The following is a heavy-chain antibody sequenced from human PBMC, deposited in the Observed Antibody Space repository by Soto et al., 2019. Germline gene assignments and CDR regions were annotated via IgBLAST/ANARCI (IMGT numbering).Heavy chain of an antibody. J-gene: IGHJ5*02. CDR3: ARLVGYSGYDPTRSWFDP. CDR1: GYSFTSYW. V-gene: IGHV5-10-1*01. Sequence: PGESLKISCKGSGYSFTSYWISWVRQMPGKGLEWMGRIDPSDSYTNYSPSFQGHVTISADKSISTAYLQWSSLKASDTAMYYCARLVGYSGYDPTRSWFDPWGQGTLVTVSS. CDR2: IDPSDSYT. D-gene: IGHD5-12*01.